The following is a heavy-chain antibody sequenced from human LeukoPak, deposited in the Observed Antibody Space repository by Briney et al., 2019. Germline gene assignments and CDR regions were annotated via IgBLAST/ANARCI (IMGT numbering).Heavy chain of an antibody. V-gene: IGHV1-46*01. CDR1: GYTFTSYY. CDR2: INPSGGST. J-gene: IGHJ5*02. Sequence: GASVKVSCKASGYTFTSYYMHWVRQASGQGLEWMGIINPSGGSTSYAQKFQGRVTMTRDMSTSTVYMELSSLRSEDTAVYYCARDPIEGAARRFPLTNWFDPWGQGTLVTVSS. CDR3: ARDPIEGAARRFPLTNWFDP. D-gene: IGHD6-6*01.